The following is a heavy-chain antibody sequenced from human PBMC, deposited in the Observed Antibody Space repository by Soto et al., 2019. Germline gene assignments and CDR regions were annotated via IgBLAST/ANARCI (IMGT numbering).Heavy chain of an antibody. CDR2: IIPIFGTA. CDR1: GGTFSSYA. D-gene: IGHD3-22*01. V-gene: IGHV1-69*06. J-gene: IGHJ4*02. Sequence: SVKVSCKASGGTFSSYAISWVRQAPGRGLEWMGGIIPIFGTANYAQKFQGRVTITADKSTSTAYMELSSLRSEDTAVYYCARSSYYDSSGYRDYWGQGTLVTVSS. CDR3: ARSSYYDSSGYRDY.